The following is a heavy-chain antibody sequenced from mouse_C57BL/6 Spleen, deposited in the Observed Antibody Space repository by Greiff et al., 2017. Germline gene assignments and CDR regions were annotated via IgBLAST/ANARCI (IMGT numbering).Heavy chain of an antibody. J-gene: IGHJ1*03. D-gene: IGHD1-1*01. CDR1: GYTFTDYN. CDR2: INPNNGGT. CDR3: ARRNYGSSYRSWYFDV. Sequence: EVQLQQSGPELVKPGASVKIPCKASGYTFTDYNMDWVKQSHGKSLEWIGDINPNNGGTIYNQKFKGKATLTVDKSSSTAYMELRSLTSEDTAVYYCARRNYGSSYRSWYFDVWGTGTTVTVSS. V-gene: IGHV1-18*01.